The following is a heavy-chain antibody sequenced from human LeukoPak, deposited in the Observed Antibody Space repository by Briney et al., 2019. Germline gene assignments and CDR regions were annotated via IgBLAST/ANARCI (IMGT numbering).Heavy chain of an antibody. CDR2: ISGSGGST. CDR3: AKDEEYYYDSSGYYYFWFDP. V-gene: IGHV3-23*01. Sequence: GGSLRLSCAASGFTFSSYAMSWVRQAPGKGLEWVSAISGSGGSTYYADSVKGRFTISRDNSKNTLYLQINSLRAEDTAVYYCAKDEEYYYDSSGYYYFWFDPWGQGTLVTVSS. J-gene: IGHJ5*02. CDR1: GFTFSSYA. D-gene: IGHD3-22*01.